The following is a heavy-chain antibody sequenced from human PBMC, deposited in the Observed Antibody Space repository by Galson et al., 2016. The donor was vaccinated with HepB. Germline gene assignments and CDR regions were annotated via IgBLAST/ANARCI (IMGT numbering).Heavy chain of an antibody. J-gene: IGHJ4*02. D-gene: IGHD1-26*01. CDR2: LSHDGVTK. Sequence: SLRLSCAASEFTFNNCPLHWVRQAPGKGLEWVAVLSHDGVTKFYADSVRVRFTISRDKSKTTVYLQMDGLSAEDTAVYYCAREWELGGYFDYWGQGTLVTVSS. V-gene: IGHV3-30-3*01. CDR1: EFTFNNCP. CDR3: AREWELGGYFDY.